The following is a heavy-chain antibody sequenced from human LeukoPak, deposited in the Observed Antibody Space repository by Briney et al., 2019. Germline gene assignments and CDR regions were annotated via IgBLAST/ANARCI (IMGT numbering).Heavy chain of an antibody. CDR3: ARGTVTRFDY. CDR1: GFTFISYS. CDR2: ISSSSSYI. J-gene: IGHJ4*02. V-gene: IGHV3-21*01. D-gene: IGHD4-17*01. Sequence: PGGSLRLSCAASGFTFISYSMNWVRQAPGKGLEWVSSISSSSSYIYYADSLKGRFTISRDNAKNSLYLQLNILRAEDTAVYYCARGTVTRFDYWGQGTLVTVSS.